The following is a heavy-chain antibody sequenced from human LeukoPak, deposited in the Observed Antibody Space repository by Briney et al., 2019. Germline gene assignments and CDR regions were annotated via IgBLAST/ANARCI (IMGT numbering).Heavy chain of an antibody. D-gene: IGHD4-17*01. CDR2: IIPIFGTA. CDR1: GGTFSSYA. CDR3: AIHLGAPSRDYGDYVV. Sequence: SVKVSCKASGGTFSSYAISWVRQAPGQGLEWMGGIIPIFGTANYAQKFQGRVTITADKSTSTAYIELSSLRSEDTAVYYCAIHLGAPSRDYGDYVVWGQGTLVTVSS. V-gene: IGHV1-69*06. J-gene: IGHJ4*02.